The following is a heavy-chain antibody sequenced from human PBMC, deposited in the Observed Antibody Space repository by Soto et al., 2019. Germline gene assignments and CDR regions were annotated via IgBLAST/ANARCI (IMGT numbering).Heavy chain of an antibody. V-gene: IGHV1-69*13. CDR1: GGTFSSYA. CDR3: ARDPDIVVVPAASGGYYYYGMDV. CDR2: IIPIFGTA. J-gene: IGHJ6*02. Sequence: SVKVSCKASGGTFSSYAISWVRQAPGQGLEWMGGIIPIFGTANYAQKFQGRVTITADESTSTAYMELSNLRSEDTAVYYCARDPDIVVVPAASGGYYYYGMDVWGQGTTVTVSS. D-gene: IGHD2-2*01.